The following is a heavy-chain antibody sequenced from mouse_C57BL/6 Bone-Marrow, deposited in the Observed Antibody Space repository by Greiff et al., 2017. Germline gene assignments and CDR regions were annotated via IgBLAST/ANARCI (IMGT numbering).Heavy chain of an antibody. CDR3: ARGGIYYDYDKGFAY. Sequence: VQLQQPGAELVMPGASVKLSCKASGYTFTSYWMHWVKQRPGQGLEWIGEIDPSDSYTNYNQKFKGKSTLTVDKSSSTAYMQLSSLTSEDSAVYYCARGGIYYDYDKGFAYWGQGTLVTVSA. CDR2: IDPSDSYT. J-gene: IGHJ3*01. D-gene: IGHD2-4*01. V-gene: IGHV1-69*01. CDR1: GYTFTSYW.